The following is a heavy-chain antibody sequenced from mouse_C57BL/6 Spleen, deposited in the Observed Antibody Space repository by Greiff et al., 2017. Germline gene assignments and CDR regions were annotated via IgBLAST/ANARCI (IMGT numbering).Heavy chain of an antibody. CDR3: ARGDYDGDWYFDV. CDR1: GYTFTSYW. Sequence: VQLQQPGAELVKPGASVKLSCKASGYTFTSYWMHWVKQRPGQGLEWIGMIHPNSGSTNYNEKFKSKATLTVDKSSSTAYMQLSSLTSEDSAVYYCARGDYDGDWYFDVWGTGTTVTVSS. J-gene: IGHJ1*03. V-gene: IGHV1-64*01. D-gene: IGHD2-4*01. CDR2: IHPNSGST.